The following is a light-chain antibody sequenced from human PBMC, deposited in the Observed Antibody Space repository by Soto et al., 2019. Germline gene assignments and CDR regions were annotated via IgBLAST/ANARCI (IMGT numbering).Light chain of an antibody. Sequence: QSVLTRPPSASGTPGQTVTISCSGGWYNIGKNLGYWYQQLPGTAPKLLIYMTNQRPSGVPDRFSASKSGTSASLAISGLQSEDEADYYCAAWDDSLNGYVFGTGTKLTVL. J-gene: IGLJ1*01. CDR3: AAWDDSLNGYV. V-gene: IGLV1-44*01. CDR1: WYNIGKNL. CDR2: MTN.